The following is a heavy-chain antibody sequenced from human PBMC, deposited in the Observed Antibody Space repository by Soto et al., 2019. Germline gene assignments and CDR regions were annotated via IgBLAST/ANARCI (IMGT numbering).Heavy chain of an antibody. V-gene: IGHV3-30*03. CDR1: GFTFSSYG. J-gene: IGHJ4*02. CDR3: ARETTYYYDSSGSSSLDY. CDR2: ISYDGSNK. Sequence: PGGSLRLSCAASGFTFSSYGMHWVRQAPGKGLEWVAVISYDGSNKYYADSVKGRFTISRDNSKNTLYLQMNSLRAEDTAVYYCARETTYYYDSSGSSSLDYWGQGTLVTVSS. D-gene: IGHD3-22*01.